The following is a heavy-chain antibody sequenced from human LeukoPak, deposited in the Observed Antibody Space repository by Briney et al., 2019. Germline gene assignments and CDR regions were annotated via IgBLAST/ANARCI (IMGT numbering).Heavy chain of an antibody. CDR3: ARDQRYCTSSSCPGEPFDY. CDR2: IKQDGSEK. D-gene: IGHD2-2*01. J-gene: IGHJ4*02. CDR1: GFTFSSYW. V-gene: IGHV3-7*05. Sequence: PGGSLRLSCAASGFTFSSYWMSWGRQAPGKGLEWVANIKQDGSEKYSVDSVKGRFTISRDNAKNSLDLQMNSLRAEDTAVYYCARDQRYCTSSSCPGEPFDYWGQGTLVTVSS.